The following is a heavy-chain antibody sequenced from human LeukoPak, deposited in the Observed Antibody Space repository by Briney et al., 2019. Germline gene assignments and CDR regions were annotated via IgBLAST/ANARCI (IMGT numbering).Heavy chain of an antibody. V-gene: IGHV4-4*02. Sequence: SETLSLTCAVSGGSISSGNWWTWVRQSPGKGLEWIGEIHHGGTTNYNPSLKSRVTISVDTSKNQFSLKLSSVTAADTAVYYCARALFGEGDYWGQGTLVTVSS. CDR1: GGSISSGNW. D-gene: IGHD3-10*01. CDR3: ARALFGEGDY. CDR2: IHHGGTT. J-gene: IGHJ4*02.